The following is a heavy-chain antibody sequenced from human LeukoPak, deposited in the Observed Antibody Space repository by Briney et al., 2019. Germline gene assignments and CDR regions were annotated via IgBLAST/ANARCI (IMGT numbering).Heavy chain of an antibody. J-gene: IGHJ4*02. CDR3: ARDEGYGDYYFDY. CDR2: ISYDGSNK. V-gene: IGHV3-30-3*01. Sequence: GGSLRHSCAASGFTFSSYAMHWVRQAPGKGLEWVAVISYDGSNKYYADSVKGRFTISRDNSKNTLYLQMNSLRAEDTAVYYCARDEGYGDYYFDYWGQGTLVTVSS. D-gene: IGHD4-17*01. CDR1: GFTFSSYA.